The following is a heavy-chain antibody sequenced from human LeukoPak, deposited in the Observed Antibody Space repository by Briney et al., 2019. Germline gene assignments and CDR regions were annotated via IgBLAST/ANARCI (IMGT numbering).Heavy chain of an antibody. CDR2: ISYDGSNK. CDR3: AREGREVGARDYYYGMDV. V-gene: IGHV3-30-3*01. J-gene: IGHJ6*02. CDR1: GFTFSSYA. D-gene: IGHD1-26*01. Sequence: PGGSLRLSCAASGFTFSSYAMHWVRQAPGKGLEWVAVISYDGSNKYYADSVKGRFTISRDNSKNTLYLQMNSLRAEDTAVYYCAREGREVGARDYYYGMDVWGQGTTVTVSS.